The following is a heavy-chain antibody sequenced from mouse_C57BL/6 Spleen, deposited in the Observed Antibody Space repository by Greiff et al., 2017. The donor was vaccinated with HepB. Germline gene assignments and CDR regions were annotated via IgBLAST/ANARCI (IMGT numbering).Heavy chain of an antibody. D-gene: IGHD2-3*01. V-gene: IGHV2-9-1*01. J-gene: IGHJ4*01. CDR2: IWTGGGT. Sequence: VQLVESGFGLVAPSQSLFITCTVFGFSFTSYAISWVRQPPGKGLEWLGVIWTGGGTNYNSALKSRLSISKDNSKSQVFLKMYSLQTDDTTRYYCARKGDCYPGAIDYWGQGTSVTVSS. CDR3: ARKGDCYPGAIDY. CDR1: GFSFTSYA.